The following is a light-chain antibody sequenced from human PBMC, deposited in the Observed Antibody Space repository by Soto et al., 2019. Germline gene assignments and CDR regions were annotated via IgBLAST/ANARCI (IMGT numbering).Light chain of an antibody. V-gene: IGKV3-20*01. J-gene: IGKJ1*01. Sequence: EIVLTQSHGTLSLSPGERATLSGRASQSVSSSYLAWYQQKPGQAPRLLIYGASSRATGIPDRFSGSGPGTDFTLTISRLEPEDFAVYYCQQYGSSPRTVGQGTKVDIK. CDR2: GAS. CDR3: QQYGSSPRT. CDR1: QSVSSSY.